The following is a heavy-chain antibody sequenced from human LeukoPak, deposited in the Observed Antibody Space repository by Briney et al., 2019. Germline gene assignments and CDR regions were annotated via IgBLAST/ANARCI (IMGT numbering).Heavy chain of an antibody. Sequence: LRFSCTASGFTFGAYAMSWVRQAPGKGLKRVGFIRSKASGCTTEYAASVKVRFTISRDDSNSMVYLQMYNLKTEYTAVYCCSSHVNYYGSWYYFDYWGQGTLVSVSS. CDR3: SSHVNYYGSWYYFDY. D-gene: IGHD3-10*01. CDR2: IRSKASGCTT. V-gene: IGHV3-49*04. CDR1: GFTFGAYA. J-gene: IGHJ4*02.